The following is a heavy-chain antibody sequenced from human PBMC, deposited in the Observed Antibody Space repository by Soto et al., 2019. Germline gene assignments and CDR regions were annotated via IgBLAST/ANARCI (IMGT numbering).Heavy chain of an antibody. CDR1: GFTFSDYY. V-gene: IGHV3-11*01. J-gene: IGHJ4*02. Sequence: GGSLRLSCAASGFTFSDYYMSWIRQAPGKGLEWVSYISSSGSTIYYADSVKGRFTISRDNAKNSLYLQMNSLRAEDTAVYYCARVDYYGSGSYYKAFDYWGQGTLVTVSS. CDR3: ARVDYYGSGSYYKAFDY. CDR2: ISSSGSTI. D-gene: IGHD3-10*01.